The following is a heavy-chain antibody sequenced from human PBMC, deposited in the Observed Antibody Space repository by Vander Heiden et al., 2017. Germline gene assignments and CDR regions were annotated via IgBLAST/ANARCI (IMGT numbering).Heavy chain of an antibody. Sequence: EVQLVESGGGLVQPGGSLRLSCAASGLTFSSYWMHWVRQAPGKGLVWVSRINSDGSNTGYADSAKGRFTISRDNAKNTLYLQMNSLRAEDTAVYYCARSFNSGSYLEYWGQGTLVTVS. CDR2: INSDGSNT. CDR1: GLTFSSYW. D-gene: IGHD1-26*01. CDR3: ARSFNSGSYLEY. J-gene: IGHJ4*02. V-gene: IGHV3-74*01.